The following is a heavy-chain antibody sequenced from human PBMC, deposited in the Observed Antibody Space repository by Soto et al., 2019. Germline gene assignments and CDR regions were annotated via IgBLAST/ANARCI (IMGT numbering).Heavy chain of an antibody. Sequence: GGSLRLSCAASGFTFSSYAMSWVRPAPGKGLEGVSAISGSGGSTYYADSGKGRFTISRDNSKNTLYLQMNSLRAEDTAVYYCAKLVDSSGYHDYFQHWGQGTLVTVSS. CDR3: AKLVDSSGYHDYFQH. J-gene: IGHJ1*01. D-gene: IGHD3-22*01. CDR2: ISGSGGST. CDR1: GFTFSSYA. V-gene: IGHV3-23*01.